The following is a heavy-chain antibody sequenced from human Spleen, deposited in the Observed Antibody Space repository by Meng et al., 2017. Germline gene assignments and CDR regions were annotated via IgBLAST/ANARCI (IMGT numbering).Heavy chain of an antibody. CDR1: GFTFSSYW. D-gene: IGHD1-26*01. Sequence: GESLKISCAASGFTFSSYWMSWVRQAPGRGLEWVANIKQDGSEKYYVDSVKGRFTISRDNAKNSLYLQMNSLRAEDTAVYYCARGQEWGLVGANTEYFQHWGQGTLVTVSS. V-gene: IGHV3-7*04. CDR2: IKQDGSEK. J-gene: IGHJ1*01. CDR3: ARGQEWGLVGANTEYFQH.